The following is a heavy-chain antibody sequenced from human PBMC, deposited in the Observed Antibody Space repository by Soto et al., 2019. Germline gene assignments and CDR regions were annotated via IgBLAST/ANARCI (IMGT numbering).Heavy chain of an antibody. CDR2: IWYGGSRT. CDR1: RFTFSNYD. Sequence: QVQLVESGGGVVQPGGSLKLSCAESRFTFSNYDMHWVRQDQAQWLQWVSAIWYGGSRTFHADSVKDRFIISRDYSKYAMSLAMNGLGADDTAVSYCARDQCDRRKPRGTSYCQYWGQGSLVAVSS. D-gene: IGHD2-21*02. V-gene: IGHV3-33*01. CDR3: ARDQCDRRKPRGTSYCQY. J-gene: IGHJ4*02.